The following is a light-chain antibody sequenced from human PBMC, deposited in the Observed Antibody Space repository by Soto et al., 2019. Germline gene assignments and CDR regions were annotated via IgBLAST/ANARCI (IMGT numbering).Light chain of an antibody. CDR2: ASS. CDR3: SSYTSGSTLDV. Sequence: QSALTQPASVSGSPGQWITISCTGTSNDVGSYNYVSWYQHHPGKAPRLMIYASSNRPSGVSNRFSGSRSGNTASLTISGLHAEDEADYYCSSYTSGSTLDVFGTGTKVTVL. J-gene: IGLJ1*01. CDR1: SNDVGSYNY. V-gene: IGLV2-14*01.